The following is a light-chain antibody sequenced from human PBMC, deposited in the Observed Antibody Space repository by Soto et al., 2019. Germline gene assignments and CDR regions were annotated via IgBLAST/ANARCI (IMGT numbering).Light chain of an antibody. Sequence: EIVLTQSPATLSLSPGEGATLSCRASQSVSSNYLAWYQQKPGQAPRLLIYGASSRATGIPDRFSGSGSGTDFTLTISRLEPEDFAVYFCQQYGSSPVTFGQGTKVDIK. CDR1: QSVSSNY. CDR2: GAS. J-gene: IGKJ1*01. CDR3: QQYGSSPVT. V-gene: IGKV3-20*01.